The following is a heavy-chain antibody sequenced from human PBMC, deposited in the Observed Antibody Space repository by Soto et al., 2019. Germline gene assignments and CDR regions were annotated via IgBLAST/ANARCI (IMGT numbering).Heavy chain of an antibody. Sequence: EVQLLESGGGLVQPGRSLRLSCAASGFTFSSYAMNWVRQAPGKGLEWVSAMSGTGGRTYYGDSVKGRFTISRDNSKHTLYLQMNSLRVEDTAVFYCAKDGFSSGWSPSYFDYWGQGTMVTVSS. J-gene: IGHJ4*02. V-gene: IGHV3-23*01. D-gene: IGHD6-19*01. CDR1: GFTFSSYA. CDR2: MSGTGGRT. CDR3: AKDGFSSGWSPSYFDY.